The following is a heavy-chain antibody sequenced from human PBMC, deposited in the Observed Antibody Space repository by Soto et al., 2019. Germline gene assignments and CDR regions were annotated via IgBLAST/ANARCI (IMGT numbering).Heavy chain of an antibody. D-gene: IGHD2-15*01. J-gene: IGHJ4*02. CDR1: GFTFSYYG. CDR2: IWYDGSNT. V-gene: IGHV3-33*01. Sequence: QVQLVESGGGVVQPGRSLRLSCAASGFTFSYYGLHWVRQAPGKGLEWVAVIWYDGSNTYYADSVKGRFTISRENSKNMLYLKMNSLRAEDTAVYYCVRGGGGSYCSGGSCFLDYWGQGALVTVSS. CDR3: VRGGGGSYCSGGSCFLDY.